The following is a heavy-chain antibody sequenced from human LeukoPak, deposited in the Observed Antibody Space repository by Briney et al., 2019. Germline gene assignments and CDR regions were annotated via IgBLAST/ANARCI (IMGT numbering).Heavy chain of an antibody. V-gene: IGHV1-69*13. CDR3: ATLAAAGLYFDY. CDR2: ITPIFGTA. J-gene: IGHJ4*02. Sequence: ASVKVSCKASGGTFSSYAISWVRQAPGQGLEWMGGITPIFGTANYAQKFQGRVTITADESTSTAYMELSSLRSEDTAVYYCATLAAAGLYFDYWGQGTLVTVSS. D-gene: IGHD6-13*01. CDR1: GGTFSSYA.